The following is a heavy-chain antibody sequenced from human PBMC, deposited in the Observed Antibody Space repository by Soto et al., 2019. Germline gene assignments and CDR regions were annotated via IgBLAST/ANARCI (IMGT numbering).Heavy chain of an antibody. CDR3: ARVPIPIAHLGYYYMDV. V-gene: IGHV4-34*01. CDR2: INHSGST. CDR1: GGSFSGYY. D-gene: IGHD3-16*01. J-gene: IGHJ6*03. Sequence: SETLSLTCAVYGGSFSGYYWSWIRQPPGKGLEWIGEINHSGSTNYNPSLKSRVTISVDTSKNQFSLKLSSVTAADTAVYYCARVPIPIAHLGYYYMDVWGKGTTVTVSS.